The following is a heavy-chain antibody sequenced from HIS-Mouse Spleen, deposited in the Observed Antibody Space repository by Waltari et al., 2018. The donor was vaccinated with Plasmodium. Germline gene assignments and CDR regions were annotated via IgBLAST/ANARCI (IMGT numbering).Heavy chain of an antibody. CDR3: ARGSAGDAFDI. D-gene: IGHD6-19*01. CDR1: RFTFASYG. CDR2: ISPYNGNT. V-gene: IGHV1-18*01. Sequence: QVHLVHSGAAVTTPAACLKVSCNASRFTFASYGISWVRQAPGQGLEWMGWISPYNGNTNFAQKLQGRVTMTTDTSTSTAYMELRSLRSDDTAVYYCARGSAGDAFDIWGQGTMVTVSS. J-gene: IGHJ3*02.